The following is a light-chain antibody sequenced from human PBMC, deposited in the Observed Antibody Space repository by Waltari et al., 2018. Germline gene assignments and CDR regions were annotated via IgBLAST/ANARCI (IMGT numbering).Light chain of an antibody. V-gene: IGKV3-20*01. CDR2: GAS. J-gene: IGKJ4*01. Sequence: EIVLTQSPGTLSLSPGERATLSCRASQTVRTTYLAWYQQKPGQAPTLLIYGASSRATGIPDRCSGSWSGTDFSLTISSLEPEDFAVYYCQQYDISPLTFGGGTKVEIK. CDR1: QTVRTTY. CDR3: QQYDISPLT.